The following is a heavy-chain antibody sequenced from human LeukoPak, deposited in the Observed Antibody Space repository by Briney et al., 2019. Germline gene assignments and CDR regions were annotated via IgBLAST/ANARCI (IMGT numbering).Heavy chain of an antibody. J-gene: IGHJ4*02. V-gene: IGHV3-30*04. CDR2: ISYDGSNK. D-gene: IGHD4-17*01. CDR3: AEDLNYGDLLDY. Sequence: GGSLRLSCAASGFTFSSYAMHWVRQAPGKGLEWVAVISYDGSNKYYADSVKGRFTISRDNSKNTLYLQMNTLRAEDTALYYCAEDLNYGDLLDYWGQGTLVTVSS. CDR1: GFTFSSYA.